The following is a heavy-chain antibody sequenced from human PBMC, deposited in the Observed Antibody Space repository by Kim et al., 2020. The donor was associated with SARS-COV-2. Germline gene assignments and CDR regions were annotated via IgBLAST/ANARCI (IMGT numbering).Heavy chain of an antibody. CDR1: GFTFSSYG. V-gene: IGHV3-30*18. Sequence: GGSLRLSCAASGFTFSSYGMHWVRQAPGKGLEWVAVISYAGSNKYYADSVKGRFTISRDNSKNTLYLQMNSLRAEDTAVYYCAKETPGYGETRGAFDIWGQGTMVTVSS. D-gene: IGHD4-17*01. CDR2: ISYAGSNK. CDR3: AKETPGYGETRGAFDI. J-gene: IGHJ3*02.